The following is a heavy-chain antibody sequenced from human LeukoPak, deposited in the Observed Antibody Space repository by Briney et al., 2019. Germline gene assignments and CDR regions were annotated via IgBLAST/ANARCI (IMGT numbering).Heavy chain of an antibody. V-gene: IGHV3-7*05. CDR2: IKEDGSEK. D-gene: IGHD2-21*01. Sequence: GGSLRLSCTASGFTFSDSAMHWVRQASGKGLEWVANIKEDGSEKYYVDSVKGRFTISRDNSKNTLYLQMNSLRAEDTAVYYCARSGYRYYYFDYWGQGTLVTVSS. J-gene: IGHJ4*02. CDR3: ARSGYRYYYFDY. CDR1: GFTFSDSA.